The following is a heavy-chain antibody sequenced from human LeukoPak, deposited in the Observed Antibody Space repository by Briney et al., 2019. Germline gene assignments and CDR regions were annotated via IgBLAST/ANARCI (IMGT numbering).Heavy chain of an antibody. CDR1: RDSVSSNSAA. CDR2: TYYRSKWYN. V-gene: IGHV6-1*01. D-gene: IGHD6-19*01. CDR3: ARVFGSGWKYYFDY. Sequence: SQTLSPTFAISRDSVSSNSAAWNWIRQSPSRGLEWLGMTYYRSKWYNGYAVSVKSRITINPDTSKNQFSLQLNSVTPEDTAVYYCARVFGSGWKYYFDYWGQGTLVTVSS. J-gene: IGHJ4*02.